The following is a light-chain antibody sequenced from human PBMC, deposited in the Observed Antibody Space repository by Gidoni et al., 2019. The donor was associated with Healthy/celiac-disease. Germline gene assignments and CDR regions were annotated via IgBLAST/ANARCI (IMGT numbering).Light chain of an antibody. Sequence: DIQMTQSPSSLSASVGDRATITCQASPDISNYSNWYQQKPGKAPKLLIYDASNVETGVPSRFSGSGSGTDFTFTISSLQPEDIATYYCQQYDNLPLTFGGGTKVEIK. CDR1: PDISNY. CDR2: DAS. V-gene: IGKV1-33*01. CDR3: QQYDNLPLT. J-gene: IGKJ4*01.